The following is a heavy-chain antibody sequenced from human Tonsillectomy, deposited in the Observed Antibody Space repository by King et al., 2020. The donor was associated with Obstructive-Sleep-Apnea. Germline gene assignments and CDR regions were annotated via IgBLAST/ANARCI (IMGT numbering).Heavy chain of an antibody. CDR2: ISGSGTST. D-gene: IGHD5-12*01. V-gene: IGHV3-23*04. Sequence: VQLVESGGGLVQPGGSLRLSCAASGFTFSSDAMSWVRQAPGKGLEWVSTISGSGTSTYYADSVKGRFTISRDNSKNTLYLQMNSLRAEDTAIYYCAKDEADRWASLVATTFDYWGQGTLVTVSS. CDR3: AKDEADRWASLVATTFDY. J-gene: IGHJ4*02. CDR1: GFTFSSDA.